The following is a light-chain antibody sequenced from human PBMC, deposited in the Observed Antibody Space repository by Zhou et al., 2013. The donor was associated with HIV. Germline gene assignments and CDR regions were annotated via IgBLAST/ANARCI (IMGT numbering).Light chain of an antibody. Sequence: DIQMTQSPSSLSASVGDRVTITCQASQDISNYLNWYQQKPGKAPKLLIYDASNLETGVPSRFSGTGSGTDFTFTISSLQPEDIATYYCQQYDHLLLTFGGGTKVEIK. J-gene: IGKJ4*01. V-gene: IGKV1-33*01. CDR3: QQYDHLLLT. CDR1: QDISNY. CDR2: DAS.